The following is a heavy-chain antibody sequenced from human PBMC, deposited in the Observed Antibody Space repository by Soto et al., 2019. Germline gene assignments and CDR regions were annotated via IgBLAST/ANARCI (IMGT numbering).Heavy chain of an antibody. CDR3: ARDIVVVPAAMAGRYYYYYGMDV. D-gene: IGHD2-2*01. V-gene: IGHV4-61*01. CDR2: IYYSGST. J-gene: IGHJ6*02. Sequence: PSETLSLTCTVSGGSVSSGSYYWSWLRQPPGKGLEWIGYIYYSGSTNYNPSLKSRVTISVDTSKNQFSLKLSCVTAADTAVYYCARDIVVVPAAMAGRYYYYYGMDVWGQGTTVTVSS. CDR1: GGSVSSGSYY.